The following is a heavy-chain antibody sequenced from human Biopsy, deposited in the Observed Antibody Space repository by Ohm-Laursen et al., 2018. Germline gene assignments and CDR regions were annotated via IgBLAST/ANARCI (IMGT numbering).Heavy chain of an antibody. CDR1: GGSISGSS. D-gene: IGHD6-19*01. V-gene: IGHV4-59*08. CDR2: ISYSGST. J-gene: IGHJ3*02. CDR3: AKHGSGWTGDDALHI. Sequence: SQTLSLTCTVSGGSISGSSWNWIRQAPGRGLEWVGYISYSGSTSNNPSLKSRITISVDTSKNQISLKVTSVTAADTAVYYCAKHGSGWTGDDALHIWGQGTMVTVSS.